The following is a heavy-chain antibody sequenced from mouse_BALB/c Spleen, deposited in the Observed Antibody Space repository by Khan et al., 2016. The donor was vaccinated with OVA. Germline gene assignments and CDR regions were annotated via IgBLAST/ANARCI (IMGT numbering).Heavy chain of an antibody. Sequence: EVELVESGGGLVKPGGSLKFSCAASGFTFSNYGMSWVRQTPEKRLEWVATISSGGSYTYYPDSVKGRFTISRATANNTLYLNMSSLKSEDTAMYYCARTPGYYGSNYFDYWGQGTTLTVSS. CDR1: GFTFSNYG. J-gene: IGHJ2*01. D-gene: IGHD1-1*01. V-gene: IGHV5-9-3*01. CDR3: ARTPGYYGSNYFDY. CDR2: ISSGGSYT.